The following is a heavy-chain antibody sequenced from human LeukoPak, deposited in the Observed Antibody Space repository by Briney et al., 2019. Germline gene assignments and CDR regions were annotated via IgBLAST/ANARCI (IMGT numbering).Heavy chain of an antibody. Sequence: ASVKGSCKASGYTFASYAMHWVRQAPGQRLAWMGWINAGNGNTKYSQKFQGRVTITRDTSASTAYMELSSLRSEDTAVYYCARWCSSSWLGVWFDPWGQGTLVTVSS. CDR1: GYTFASYA. D-gene: IGHD6-13*01. CDR2: INAGNGNT. V-gene: IGHV1-3*01. J-gene: IGHJ5*02. CDR3: ARWCSSSWLGVWFDP.